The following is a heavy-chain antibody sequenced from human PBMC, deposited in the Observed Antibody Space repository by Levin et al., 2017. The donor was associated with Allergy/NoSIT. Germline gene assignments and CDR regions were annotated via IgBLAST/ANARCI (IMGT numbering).Heavy chain of an antibody. D-gene: IGHD3-22*01. CDR1: VFTFDAYW. CDR2: IKLDGSTS. CDR3: ARIYDSTGYYSGVGAFDI. J-gene: IGHJ3*02. V-gene: IGHV3-7*01. Sequence: GGSLRLSCAASVFTFDAYWMTWVRQAPGKGLEWVANIKLDGSTSYYVDSVKGRFTISRDNSKNSLYLDMNSLRVEDTAVYYCARIYDSTGYYSGVGAFDIWGRGTMVTVSS.